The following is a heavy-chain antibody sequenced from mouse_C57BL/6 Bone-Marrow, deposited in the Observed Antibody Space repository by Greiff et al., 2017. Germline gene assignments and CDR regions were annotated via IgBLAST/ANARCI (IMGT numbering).Heavy chain of an antibody. CDR3: ARHRCVYFDY. V-gene: IGHV5-6*01. CDR1: GFTFSSYG. Sequence: EVQLVESGGDLVKPGGSLKLSCAASGFTFSSYGMSWVRQTPDKRLEWVATISSGGSYTYYPDSVKGRFTISRDNAKNTLYLQMSSLKSEDTAMYYCARHRCVYFDYWGQGTTLTVSS. CDR2: ISSGGSYT. J-gene: IGHJ2*01.